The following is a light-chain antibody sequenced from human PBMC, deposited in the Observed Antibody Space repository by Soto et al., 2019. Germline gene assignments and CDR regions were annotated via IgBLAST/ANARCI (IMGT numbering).Light chain of an antibody. CDR1: SSNIGGNT. V-gene: IGLV1-40*01. CDR3: QSYDSSLSGWV. Sequence: QSVLTQPPSASGTPGQRVTVSCSGSSSNIGGNTVNWYQQLPGTAPKLLIYGNSNRPSGVPDRFSGSKSGTSASLAITGLQAEDEADYYCQSYDSSLSGWVFGGGTQLTVL. J-gene: IGLJ3*02. CDR2: GNS.